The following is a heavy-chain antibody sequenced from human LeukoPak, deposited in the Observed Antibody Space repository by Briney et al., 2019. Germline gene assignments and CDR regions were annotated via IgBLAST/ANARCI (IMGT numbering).Heavy chain of an antibody. D-gene: IGHD6-13*01. V-gene: IGHV4-31*03. CDR2: IYYSGST. Sequence: SETLSLTCTVSGGSISSGGYYWSWIRQHPGKGLEWIGYIYYSGSTYYNPSLKSRVTISVDTSKNQFSLKLSSVTAADTAVYYCASTSSSSSWPTQFDYWGQGTLVTVSS. J-gene: IGHJ4*02. CDR1: GGSISSGGYY. CDR3: ASTSSSSSWPTQFDY.